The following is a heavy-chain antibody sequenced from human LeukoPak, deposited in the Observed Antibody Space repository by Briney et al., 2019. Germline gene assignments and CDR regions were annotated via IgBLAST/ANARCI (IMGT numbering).Heavy chain of an antibody. Sequence: PGGSLRLSCAASGFTFDDYAMHWVRQAPGKGLEWVSGISWNSGNIYYEDSVKGRFTISGDNAKNSLYLQMNSLRAEDTALYYCAKGEAIRYFDWLLYDWGQGIPVTVSS. V-gene: IGHV3-9*01. D-gene: IGHD3-9*01. CDR1: GFTFDDYA. CDR2: ISWNSGNI. CDR3: AKGEAIRYFDWLLYD. J-gene: IGHJ4*02.